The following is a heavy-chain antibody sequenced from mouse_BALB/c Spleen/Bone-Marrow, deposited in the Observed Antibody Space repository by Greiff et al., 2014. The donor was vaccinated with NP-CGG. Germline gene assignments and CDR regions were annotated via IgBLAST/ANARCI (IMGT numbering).Heavy chain of an antibody. CDR1: GFDFSRYW. CDR2: INPDSSTI. Sequence: VQLQQSGGGLVQPGGSLKLSCAASGFDFSRYWMTWVRQAPGKGLEWIGEINPDSSTINYTPSLKDKFIISRDNAKNTLYLQMSKVRSEDIALYYCARNGYYGWIAYWGQGTLVTVSA. D-gene: IGHD2-3*01. CDR3: ARNGYYGWIAY. J-gene: IGHJ3*01. V-gene: IGHV4-1*02.